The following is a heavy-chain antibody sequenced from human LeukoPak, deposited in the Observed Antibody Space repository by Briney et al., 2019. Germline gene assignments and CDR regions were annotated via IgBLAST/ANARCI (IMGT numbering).Heavy chain of an antibody. CDR2: ISSSNSYI. J-gene: IGHJ4*02. V-gene: IGHV3-21*01. CDR3: ARDQGLLVVAGRFGY. CDR1: GFTFGSYS. D-gene: IGHD6-19*01. Sequence: GGSLRLSCAASGFTFGSYSMNWVRQAPGKGLEWVSSISSSNSYIYNADSVKGRFTISRDNAKNSLYLQINSLRAEDTAVYYCARDQGLLVVAGRFGYWGQGTLVTVSS.